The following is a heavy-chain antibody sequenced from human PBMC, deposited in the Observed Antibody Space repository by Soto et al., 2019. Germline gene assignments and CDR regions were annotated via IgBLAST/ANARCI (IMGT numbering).Heavy chain of an antibody. CDR3: AKDQVPIVATQSGPDY. J-gene: IGHJ4*02. D-gene: IGHD5-12*01. V-gene: IGHV3-30*18. CDR1: GFTFSSYG. CDR2: ISYDGSNK. Sequence: QVQLVESGGGVVQPGRSLRLSCAASGFTFSSYGMHWVRQAPGKGLEWVAVISYDGSNKYYADSVKGRFTISRDNSKNTLYLQMNSLRAEDTAVYYCAKDQVPIVATQSGPDYWGQGTLVTVSS.